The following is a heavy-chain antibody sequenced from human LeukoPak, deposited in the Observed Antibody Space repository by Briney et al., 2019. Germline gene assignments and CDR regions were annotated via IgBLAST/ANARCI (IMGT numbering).Heavy chain of an antibody. CDR1: GFTFDDYA. J-gene: IGHJ4*02. D-gene: IGHD1-26*01. Sequence: PGRSLRLSCAASGFTFDDYAMHWVRQAPGKGLEWVSGISWNSGNIGYADSVKGRFTISRDNAKNSLYLQMNSLRAEDTALYYCAKDKYSGSYYFLRNFDYWGQGTLVTVSS. V-gene: IGHV3-9*01. CDR2: ISWNSGNI. CDR3: AKDKYSGSYYFLRNFDY.